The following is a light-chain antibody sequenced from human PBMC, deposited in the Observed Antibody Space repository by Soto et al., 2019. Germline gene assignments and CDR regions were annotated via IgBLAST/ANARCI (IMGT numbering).Light chain of an antibody. Sequence: DIQMTQSPSTLSASVGDRVTITGRASQSISSWLAWYQQKPGKAPKLLIYKASSLESGVPSRFSGSGSGTEFTLTISSLQPDDFATYYCQQYNDYPCTFGQGTKVEIK. J-gene: IGKJ1*01. V-gene: IGKV1-5*03. CDR3: QQYNDYPCT. CDR2: KAS. CDR1: QSISSW.